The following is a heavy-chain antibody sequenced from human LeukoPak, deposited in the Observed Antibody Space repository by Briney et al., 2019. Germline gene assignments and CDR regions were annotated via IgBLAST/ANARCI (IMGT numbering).Heavy chain of an antibody. CDR1: GGSISPYY. D-gene: IGHD3-10*01. CDR2: IYYSGST. V-gene: IGHV4-59*01. Sequence: SETLSLTCTVSGGSISPYYWSWIRQPPGKGLEWIGYIYYSGSTNYNPSLKSRVTISVDTSKNQFSLKLSSVTAADTAVYYCARCPGSVGAFDIWGQGTMVTVSS. J-gene: IGHJ3*02. CDR3: ARCPGSVGAFDI.